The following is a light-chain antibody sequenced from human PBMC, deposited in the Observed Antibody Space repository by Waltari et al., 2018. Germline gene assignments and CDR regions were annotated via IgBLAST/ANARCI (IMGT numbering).Light chain of an antibody. J-gene: IGLJ3*02. V-gene: IGLV1-51*01. CDR2: DNN. CDR1: SSNIGNNY. CDR3: ATWDVSLTAWV. Sequence: QSVLTQPPSVSAAPGQKVTISCSGSSSNIGNNYVSWYQQPPGTAPKLFIYDNNEGPSGSPDRFSGSKSGTSATLGITGLQTGDEADYYCATWDVSLTAWVFGGGTKLTVL.